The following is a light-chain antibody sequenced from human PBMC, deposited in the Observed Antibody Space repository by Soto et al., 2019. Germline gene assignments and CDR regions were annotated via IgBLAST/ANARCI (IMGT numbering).Light chain of an antibody. V-gene: IGKV3-15*01. CDR2: AAS. J-gene: IGKJ1*01. CDR1: QSVSTN. CDR3: QQYGSSTGT. Sequence: EIVMTQSPATLSVSPGERATLSCRASQSVSTNLAWYQQRPGQAPRLLIYAASTRATGISARFSGSGAGTEFTLTISRLEPEDFAVYYCQQYGSSTGTFGQGTKVDIK.